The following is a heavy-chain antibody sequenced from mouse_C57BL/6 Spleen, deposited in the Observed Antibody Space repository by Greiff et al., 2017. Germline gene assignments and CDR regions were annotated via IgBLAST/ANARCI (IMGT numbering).Heavy chain of an antibody. D-gene: IGHD1-1*01. J-gene: IGHJ1*03. Sequence: QVQLQQSGAELVKPGASVKISCKASGYAFSSYWMNWVKQRPGKGLEWIGQIYPGDGDNNYNGKFKGKATLTADKSSSTAYMQLSSLSSEDSSVYFCSRSRGSSPYWYFDFWGTGTTVTVSS. CDR2: IYPGDGDN. V-gene: IGHV1-80*01. CDR3: SRSRGSSPYWYFDF. CDR1: GYAFSSYW.